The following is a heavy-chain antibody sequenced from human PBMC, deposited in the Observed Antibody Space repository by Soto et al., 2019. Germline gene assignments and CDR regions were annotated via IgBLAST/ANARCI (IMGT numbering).Heavy chain of an antibody. V-gene: IGHV4-39*01. CDR1: GGSISSSSYY. Sequence: SETLSLTCTVSGGSISSSSYYWGWIRQPPGKGLEWIGSIYYSGSTYYNPSLKSRVTISVDTSKNQFSLKLSSVTAADTAVYYCARHNSSSMYYYYYMDVWGKGTTVTVSS. D-gene: IGHD6-6*01. CDR2: IYYSGST. CDR3: ARHNSSSMYYYYYMDV. J-gene: IGHJ6*03.